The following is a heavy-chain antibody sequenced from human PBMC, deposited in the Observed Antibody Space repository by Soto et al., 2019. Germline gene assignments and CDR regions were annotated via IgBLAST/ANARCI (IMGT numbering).Heavy chain of an antibody. CDR2: ISGSGGST. CDR3: ASGKELWTPFDY. Sequence: GGALRLSCATPGFTFYRHALSRGRQAPGKGLEWVSAISGSGGSTFFADSVKGRFTISRDNSKNTLFLQMNSLRAEDTAVYYCASGKELWTPFDYWGQGTLVTVSS. D-gene: IGHD5-18*01. CDR1: GFTFYRHA. J-gene: IGHJ4*01. V-gene: IGHV3-23*01.